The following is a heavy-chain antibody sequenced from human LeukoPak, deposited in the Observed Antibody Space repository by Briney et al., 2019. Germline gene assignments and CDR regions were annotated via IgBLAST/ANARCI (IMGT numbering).Heavy chain of an antibody. CDR1: GFTFSSYW. J-gene: IGHJ6*02. V-gene: IGHV3-74*01. Sequence: GGSLRLSCAASGFTFSSYWMHWVRHAPGKGLMWVSRVKSDGSETSYADSVKGRFTISRDNARNTLYLQMNSLRPEDTAIYYCASDRVFYGLDVWGQGTTVTVSS. CDR2: VKSDGSET. CDR3: ASDRVFYGLDV.